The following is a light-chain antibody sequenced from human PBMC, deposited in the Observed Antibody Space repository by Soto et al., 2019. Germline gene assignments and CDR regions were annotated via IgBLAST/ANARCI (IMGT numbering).Light chain of an antibody. CDR3: CSYAGSYNVV. CDR2: DVS. V-gene: IGLV2-11*01. CDR1: SSDVGGYNY. J-gene: IGLJ2*01. Sequence: QSALTQPRSVFGAPGQSVTISCTGTSSDVGGYNYVSWYQQHPGKAPKLMIYDVSKRPSGVPDRFSGSKSGNTASLTISGLQAEDEADYYCCSYAGSYNVVFGGGTKLTVL.